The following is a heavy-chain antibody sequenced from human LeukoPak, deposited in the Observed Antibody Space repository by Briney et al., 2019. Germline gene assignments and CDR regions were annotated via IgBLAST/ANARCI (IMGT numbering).Heavy chain of an antibody. CDR1: GGSISSDY. Sequence: SETLSLTCTVSGGSISSDYWSWIRQPPGKGLEWIGYIYYSGSTNYNPSLKSRVTISVDTSKNQFSLKLSSVTAADTAVYYCARRGSYFDYWGQGTLVTVSS. J-gene: IGHJ4*02. V-gene: IGHV4-59*01. D-gene: IGHD3-16*01. CDR3: ARRGSYFDY. CDR2: IYYSGST.